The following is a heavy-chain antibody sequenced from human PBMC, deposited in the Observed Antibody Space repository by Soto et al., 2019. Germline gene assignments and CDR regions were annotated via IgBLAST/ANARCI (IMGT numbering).Heavy chain of an antibody. CDR3: ARVRVVNDY. D-gene: IGHD3-22*01. CDR2: INHSGST. Sequence: PSETLSLTCAVYGGSFSGYYWSWIRQPPGKGLEWIGEINHSGSTNYNPSLKSRVTISVDTSKNQFSLKLSSVTAADTAVYYCARVRVVNDYWGQGTLVTVSS. V-gene: IGHV4-34*01. CDR1: GGSFSGYY. J-gene: IGHJ4*02.